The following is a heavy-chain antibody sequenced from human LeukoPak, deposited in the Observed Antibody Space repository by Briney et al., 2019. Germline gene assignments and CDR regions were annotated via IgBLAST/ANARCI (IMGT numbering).Heavy chain of an antibody. CDR3: ARGPRITLVRGGQRYYYMDV. J-gene: IGHJ6*03. V-gene: IGHV1-18*01. D-gene: IGHD3-10*01. CDR2: ISAYNGST. CDR1: GYTFTSYG. Sequence: ASVKVSCKASGYTFTSYGISWVRQAPGQGLEWMGWISAYNGSTNYAQKFQGRVTMTRDTSTSTVYMELSSLRSEDTAVYYCARGPRITLVRGGQRYYYMDVWGKGTTVTISS.